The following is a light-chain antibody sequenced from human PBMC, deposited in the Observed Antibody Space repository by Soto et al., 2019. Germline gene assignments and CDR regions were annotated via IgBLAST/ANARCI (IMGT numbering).Light chain of an antibody. Sequence: EIVLTQSPATLSLSPGERATLSFRASQSVSSYLAWYQQKPCQAPRLLIYDASNRATGIPARFSGSWSGTDFSVTISSLEPDDFAVYYCQQRSDWPSTFGGGTKVQIK. CDR1: QSVSSY. CDR2: DAS. CDR3: QQRSDWPST. V-gene: IGKV3-11*01. J-gene: IGKJ4*01.